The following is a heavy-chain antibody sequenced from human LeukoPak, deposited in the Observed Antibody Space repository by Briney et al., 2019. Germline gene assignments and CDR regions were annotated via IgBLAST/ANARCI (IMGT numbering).Heavy chain of an antibody. Sequence: GGSLRLSCVASGFTFSSFSMDWVRQAPGKGLEWVSYISSTSSTIYYTDSVQGRFTSSRDNAKNSLYLQMNSLTAEDTAVYFCARDWSAVAAPDYFDYWGQGTLVTVSA. D-gene: IGHD6-19*01. J-gene: IGHJ4*02. CDR3: ARDWSAVAAPDYFDY. V-gene: IGHV3-48*04. CDR2: ISSTSSTI. CDR1: GFTFSSFS.